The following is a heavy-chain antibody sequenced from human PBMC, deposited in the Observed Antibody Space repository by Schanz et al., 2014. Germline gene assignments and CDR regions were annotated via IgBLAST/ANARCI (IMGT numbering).Heavy chain of an antibody. V-gene: IGHV3-23*04. CDR1: GFSFSNYW. Sequence: EVQLVESGGGLVQPGESLRLSCAASGFSFSNYWMSWVRQTPGEGLEWVSVISGSGVTIYYADSVKGRFTISRDNSKNTLYLQMNSLRAEDTAVYYCAKHVRSLTGNDYWGQGTLVTVSS. CDR3: AKHVRSLTGNDY. D-gene: IGHD3-9*01. CDR2: ISGSGVTI. J-gene: IGHJ4*02.